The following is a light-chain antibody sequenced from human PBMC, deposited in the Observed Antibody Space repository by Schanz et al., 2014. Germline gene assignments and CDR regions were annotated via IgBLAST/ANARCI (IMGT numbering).Light chain of an antibody. Sequence: EIVMTQSPSTLSASLGERATISCRASQSVSSNLAWYQQKPGQAPRLLIYGASTRATGIPARFSGSGSGTDFTLTISRLEPEDFAVYYCQQYARSPPTFGPGTKVDVK. J-gene: IGKJ3*01. CDR2: GAS. CDR1: QSVSSN. CDR3: QQYARSPPT. V-gene: IGKV3-15*01.